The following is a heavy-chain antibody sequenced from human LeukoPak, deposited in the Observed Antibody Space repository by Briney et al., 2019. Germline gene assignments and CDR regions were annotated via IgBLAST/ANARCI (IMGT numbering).Heavy chain of an antibody. V-gene: IGHV3-7*01. CDR3: ASGLAYNYAYTMGY. D-gene: IGHD5-18*01. CDR2: IRPDGSGD. Sequence: GGSLRLSCAASEFTFRNYWMSWVRQAPGKGLEWVASIRPDGSGDSYMDSVKGRFTISRDNAENSLFLQMNSLRAEDTAVYYCASGLAYNYAYTMGYWGQGTLVTVSS. CDR1: EFTFRNYW. J-gene: IGHJ4*02.